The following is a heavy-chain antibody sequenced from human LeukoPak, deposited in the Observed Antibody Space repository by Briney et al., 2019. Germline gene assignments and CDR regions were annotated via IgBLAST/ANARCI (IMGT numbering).Heavy chain of an antibody. V-gene: IGHV1-58*02. J-gene: IGHJ4*02. Sequence: ASVKVSCKASGFTFTSSAMQWVRQARGQRLEWIGWIVVGSGNTNYAQKFQERVTITRDMSTSTAYMELSSLRSEDTAVYYCARGGDYYDSSGYYYGDYRGQGTLVTVSS. CDR2: IVVGSGNT. D-gene: IGHD3-22*01. CDR1: GFTFTSSA. CDR3: ARGGDYYDSSGYYYGDY.